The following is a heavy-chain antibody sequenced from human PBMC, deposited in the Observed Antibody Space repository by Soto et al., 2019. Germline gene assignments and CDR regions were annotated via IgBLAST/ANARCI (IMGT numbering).Heavy chain of an antibody. CDR3: AREDDSGGYRFGL. Sequence: EVQLVESGGALVQPGGSLRLSCAASGFTFSAYEFIWVRQAPGRGLEWISYISISGGTIYYAESVKGRFTISRDNPQKSVFLQMNSLRAEDTALYYCAREDDSGGYRFGLWGQGTLVTVSS. CDR2: ISISGGTI. CDR1: GFTFSAYE. D-gene: IGHD3-22*01. V-gene: IGHV3-48*03. J-gene: IGHJ5*02.